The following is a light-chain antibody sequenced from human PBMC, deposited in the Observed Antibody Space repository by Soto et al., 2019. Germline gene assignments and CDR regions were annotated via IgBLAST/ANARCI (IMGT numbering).Light chain of an antibody. V-gene: IGKV1-39*01. Sequence: DIQMTQSPSSLSASVGDRVTITCRASQSISNYLNWYQQKPGKAPKLLIYAASSLQSGVPSRFSGSGSGTDFTLTISSLQPDDFATYYCQQYSSFWTFGQGTKVDIK. CDR2: AAS. CDR1: QSISNY. J-gene: IGKJ1*01. CDR3: QQYSSFWT.